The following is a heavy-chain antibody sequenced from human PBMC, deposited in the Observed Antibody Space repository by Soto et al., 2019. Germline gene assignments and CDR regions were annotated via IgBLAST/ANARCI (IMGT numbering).Heavy chain of an antibody. J-gene: IGHJ6*02. CDR3: AKSRSGWPNYYYYGMDV. V-gene: IGHV3-30*18. CDR1: GFTFSSYG. D-gene: IGHD6-19*01. Sequence: GGSLRLSCAASGFTFSSYGMHWVRQAPGKGLEWVAVISYDGSNKYYADSVKGRFTISRDNSKNTLYLQMNSLRAEDTAVYYCAKSRSGWPNYYYYGMDVWGQGSTVTVSS. CDR2: ISYDGSNK.